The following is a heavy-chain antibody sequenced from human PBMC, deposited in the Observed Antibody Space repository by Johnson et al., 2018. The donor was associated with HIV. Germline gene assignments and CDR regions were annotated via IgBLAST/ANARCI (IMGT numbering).Heavy chain of an antibody. D-gene: IGHD4-17*01. CDR1: GFTFDDYA. CDR3: AKTDPTVTQEPFDI. CDR2: INWNGGST. J-gene: IGHJ3*02. V-gene: IGHV3-9*01. Sequence: VQLVESGGGLVQPGRSLRLSCAASGFTFDDYAMHWVRQAPGKGLEWVSGINWNGGSTYYADSVKGRFTISRDNAMKTLFLQMNSLRVDDTAVYYCAKTDPTVTQEPFDIWGQGTMVTVSS.